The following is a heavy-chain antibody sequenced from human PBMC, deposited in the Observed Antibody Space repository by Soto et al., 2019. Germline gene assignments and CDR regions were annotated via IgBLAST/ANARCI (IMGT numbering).Heavy chain of an antibody. CDR2: ISYDGSNK. CDR3: AKDLGYCSGGSCYGLDY. Sequence: PGGSLRLSCAASGFTFSSYGMHWVRQAPGKGLEWVAVISYDGSNKYYADSVKGRFTISRDNSKNTLYLQMNSLRAEDTAVYYCAKDLGYCSGGSCYGLDYWGQGT. J-gene: IGHJ4*02. D-gene: IGHD2-15*01. V-gene: IGHV3-30*18. CDR1: GFTFSSYG.